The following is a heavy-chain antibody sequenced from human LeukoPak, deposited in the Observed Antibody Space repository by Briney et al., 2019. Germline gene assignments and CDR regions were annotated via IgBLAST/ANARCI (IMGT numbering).Heavy chain of an antibody. J-gene: IGHJ4*02. V-gene: IGHV4-34*01. Sequence: SETLSLTCAVHGGSFSGYYWSWIRQPPGKGLEWIGEINHSGSTNYNPSLKSRVTISVDTSKNQFSLKLSSVTAADTAVYYCARGLGLPYWGQGTLVTVSS. D-gene: IGHD3/OR15-3a*01. CDR1: GGSFSGYY. CDR2: INHSGST. CDR3: ARGLGLPY.